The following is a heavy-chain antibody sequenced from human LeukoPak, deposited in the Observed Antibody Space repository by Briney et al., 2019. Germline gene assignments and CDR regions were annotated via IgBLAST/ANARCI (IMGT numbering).Heavy chain of an antibody. CDR3: ARETAVGSDY. V-gene: IGHV3-33*01. CDR1: GFTFSSYG. CDR2: IWYDGSNK. J-gene: IGHJ4*02. Sequence: PGRSLRLSCAASGFTFSSYGMHWVRQAPGKGLEWVAVIWYDGSNKYYADSVKGRFTISRDNAKNSLYLQMNSLRAEDTAVYYCARETAVGSDYWGQGTLVTVSS. D-gene: IGHD5-18*01.